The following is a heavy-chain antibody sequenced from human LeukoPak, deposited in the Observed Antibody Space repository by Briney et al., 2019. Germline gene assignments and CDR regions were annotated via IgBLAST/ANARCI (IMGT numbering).Heavy chain of an antibody. J-gene: IGHJ6*02. Sequence: GGSLRLSCVPSVFTFSNYLMIWLRDAPGKVREGLANMKEDGFARYYVDSMKGRFTISSEKDKNSLYLQMNSLRAEDTAVYYCAREQGWSDSYYGMDVWGQGTTVTVSS. CDR1: VFTFSNYL. CDR3: AREQGWSDSYYGMDV. V-gene: IGHV3-7*01. CDR2: MKEDGFAR.